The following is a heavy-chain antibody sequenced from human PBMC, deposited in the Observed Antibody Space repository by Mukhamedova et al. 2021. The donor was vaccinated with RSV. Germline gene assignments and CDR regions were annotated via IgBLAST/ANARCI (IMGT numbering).Heavy chain of an antibody. CDR2: SYYSGST. V-gene: IGHV4-59*08. Sequence: IRQPPGKGLEWIGYSYYSGSTNYNPSLKSRATISVDTSKNQFSLKLSSVTAADTAAYYCARQYYYYYVDGWGKGTTVTVSS. CDR3: ARQYYYYYVDG. J-gene: IGHJ6*03.